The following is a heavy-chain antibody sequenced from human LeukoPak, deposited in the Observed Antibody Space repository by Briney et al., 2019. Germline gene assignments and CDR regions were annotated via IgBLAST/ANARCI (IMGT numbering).Heavy chain of an antibody. Sequence: SGTLSLTCAVYGGSFSVYYWSWIRQPPGKGLEWIGEINHRGSTNHNPSLKSRVTISVDTSKNQFSLKLSSVTAADTAVYYCARLLIYCSSTSCSDYWGQGTLVTVSS. D-gene: IGHD2-2*01. CDR1: GGSFSVYY. CDR3: ARLLIYCSSTSCSDY. V-gene: IGHV4-34*01. CDR2: INHRGST. J-gene: IGHJ4*02.